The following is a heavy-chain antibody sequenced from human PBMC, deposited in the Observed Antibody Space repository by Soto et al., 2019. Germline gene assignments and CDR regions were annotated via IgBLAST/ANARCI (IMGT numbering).Heavy chain of an antibody. CDR1: GFTINPYW. J-gene: IGHJ4*02. CDR3: GKNHIG. CDR2: TNQDGSTT. V-gene: IGHV3-7*01. D-gene: IGHD2-21*01. Sequence: EVQMVESGGGLVQPGGSLRLSCAASGFTINPYWMSWVSQAPGKGLEWVASTNQDGSTTYYVDSVTGRFTISRDNAKNSLYLQMNSLRAEDPSIYYCGKNHIGRGKVTLVTVSS.